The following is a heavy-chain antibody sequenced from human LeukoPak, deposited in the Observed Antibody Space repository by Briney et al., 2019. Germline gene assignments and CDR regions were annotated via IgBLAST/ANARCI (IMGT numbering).Heavy chain of an antibody. Sequence: GGSLRLSCAASGFTFSSYWMSWVRQAPGKGLEWVANIKQDGSEKYYVDSVKGRFTISSDNAKNSLYLQMNSLRAEDTAVYYCALKSPPNSGWPLGHWGQGTLVTVSS. D-gene: IGHD6-19*01. CDR2: IKQDGSEK. V-gene: IGHV3-7*01. CDR1: GFTFSSYW. CDR3: ALKSPPNSGWPLGH. J-gene: IGHJ4*02.